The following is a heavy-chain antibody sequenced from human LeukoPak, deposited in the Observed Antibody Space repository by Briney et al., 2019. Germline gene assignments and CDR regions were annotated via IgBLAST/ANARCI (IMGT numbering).Heavy chain of an antibody. CDR1: GYSFPSYW. V-gene: IGHV5-51*01. D-gene: IGHD3-22*01. CDR3: ARHPITRYYDSSGYSAAGPDY. Sequence: GESLKISCKVSGYSFPSYWIGWVRQMPGKGLEWMGIINPGDSDTRYSPSFQGQVTISADKSISTAYLLWSSLKASDTAMYYCARHPITRYYDSSGYSAAGPDYWGQGTLVTVSS. J-gene: IGHJ4*02. CDR2: INPGDSDT.